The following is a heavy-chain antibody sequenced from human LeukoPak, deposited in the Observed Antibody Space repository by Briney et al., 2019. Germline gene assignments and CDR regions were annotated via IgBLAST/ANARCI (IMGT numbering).Heavy chain of an antibody. J-gene: IGHJ6*03. CDR1: GFTFSSYA. Sequence: GGSLRLSCAASGFTFSSYAMSWVRQAPGKGLEWVSAISGNGGSTYYADSVKGRFAISGDTSKNTLYLQMNSLRSEDTAVYYCAKVGPSLVRGLIRGGARYYYNYMDVWGKGTTVTISS. D-gene: IGHD3-10*01. V-gene: IGHV3-23*01. CDR2: ISGNGGST. CDR3: AKVGPSLVRGLIRGGARYYYNYMDV.